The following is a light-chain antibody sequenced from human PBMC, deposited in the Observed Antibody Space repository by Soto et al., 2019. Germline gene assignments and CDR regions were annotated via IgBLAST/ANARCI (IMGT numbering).Light chain of an antibody. CDR2: DSS. CDR1: QSLSSNF. V-gene: IGKV3-20*01. CDR3: QQYDSSPRT. J-gene: IGKJ1*01. Sequence: EIVVTQSPATLSLSPGERAALSYRASQSLSSNFLAWYQQKPGQPPRILIYDSSTRATGFPDRFSGSGSGTDCILTISRLEPEDVAVYYCQQYDSSPRTLGQGTKVDIK.